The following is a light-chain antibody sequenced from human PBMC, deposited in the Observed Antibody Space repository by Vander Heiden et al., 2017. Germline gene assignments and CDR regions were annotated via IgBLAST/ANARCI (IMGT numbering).Light chain of an antibody. CDR1: QSVNSY. V-gene: IGKV3-11*01. CDR2: DAS. J-gene: IGKJ3*01. Sequence: EIVLTQSPATLSLSPGERATLSCRASQSVNSYLAWYQQKPGQAPRLLIYDASNRATGTPARFSGSGSGTDFTLTISSLEPEDFAVYYCQQRSNWPPFTFGPGTKVDIK. CDR3: QQRSNWPPFT.